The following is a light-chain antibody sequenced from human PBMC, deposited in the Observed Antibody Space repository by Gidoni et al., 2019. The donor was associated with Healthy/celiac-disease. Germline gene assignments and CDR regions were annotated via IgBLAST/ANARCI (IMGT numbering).Light chain of an antibody. CDR3: QQRSNCPPWT. V-gene: IGKV3-11*01. CDR2: DAS. Sequence: EIVLTQSPATLSLSPGERATLSCRASQRVSSYLAWYQQKPGQAPRLLIYDASTRATGVPAWLSGGGSGTDFTLTISSLEPEDFAVYYCQQRSNCPPWTFGQXTSVDIK. J-gene: IGKJ1*01. CDR1: QRVSSY.